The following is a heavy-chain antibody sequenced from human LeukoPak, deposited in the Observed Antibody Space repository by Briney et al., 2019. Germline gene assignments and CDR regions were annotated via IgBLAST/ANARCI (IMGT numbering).Heavy chain of an antibody. D-gene: IGHD6-6*01. V-gene: IGHV3-7*01. CDR3: ARDWPPLYSSSSLNWFDP. CDR1: AFSLNAYN. Sequence: PGGSLRLSCAASAFSLNAYNMNWVRQAPGKGLEWVANIKQDGSEKYYVDSVKGRFTISRDNAKNSLYLQMNSLRAEDTAVYYCARDWPPLYSSSSLNWFDPWGQGTLVTVSS. J-gene: IGHJ5*02. CDR2: IKQDGSEK.